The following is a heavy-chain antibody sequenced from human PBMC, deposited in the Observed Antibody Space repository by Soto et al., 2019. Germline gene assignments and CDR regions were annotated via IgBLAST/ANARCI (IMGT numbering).Heavy chain of an antibody. CDR1: GFTFSSYA. J-gene: IGHJ4*02. CDR2: ISGSGGST. Sequence: GGSLRLSCAASGFTFSSYAMSWVRQAPGKGLEWVSAISGSGGSTYYADSVKGRFTISRDNSKNTLYLQMNSLRAEDTAVYYCAKDFFSGYYDSSGYPTHDYWGQGTLVTVSS. CDR3: AKDFFSGYYDSSGYPTHDY. V-gene: IGHV3-23*01. D-gene: IGHD3-22*01.